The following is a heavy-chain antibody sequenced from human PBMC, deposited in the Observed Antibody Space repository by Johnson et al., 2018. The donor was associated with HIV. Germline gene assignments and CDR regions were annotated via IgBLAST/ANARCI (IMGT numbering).Heavy chain of an antibody. J-gene: IGHJ3*02. V-gene: IGHV3-66*02. Sequence: EVQLVESGGGLVQPGGSLRLSCAASGFTVSSNYMSWVRQAPGKGLEWVSVIYSGGSTYYADSVKGRFTISRDNSKNTLYLQMNSLRAEDTAVYYCARGTWRWLQVDWDAFDIWGQGTMVTVSS. D-gene: IGHD5-24*01. CDR3: ARGTWRWLQVDWDAFDI. CDR1: GFTVSSNY. CDR2: IYSGGST.